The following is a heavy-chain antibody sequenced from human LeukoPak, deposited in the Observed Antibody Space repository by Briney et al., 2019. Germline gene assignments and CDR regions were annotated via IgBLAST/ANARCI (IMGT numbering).Heavy chain of an antibody. CDR2: INHSGST. J-gene: IGHJ6*03. Sequence: SETLSLTCAVCGGSFSGYYWSWIRQPPGKGLEWIGEINHSGSTNYNPSLKSRVTISVDTSKNQFSLKLSSVTAADTAVYYCARARIDIVATIGGNYYYYYYMDVWGRGTTVTVSS. V-gene: IGHV4-34*01. D-gene: IGHD5-12*01. CDR3: ARARIDIVATIGGNYYYYYYMDV. CDR1: GGSFSGYY.